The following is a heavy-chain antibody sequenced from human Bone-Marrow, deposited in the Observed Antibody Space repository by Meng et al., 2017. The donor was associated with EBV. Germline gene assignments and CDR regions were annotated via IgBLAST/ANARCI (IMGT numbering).Heavy chain of an antibody. CDR3: ARDTHDYGDLTFFDY. CDR1: GGTFSSYA. V-gene: IGHV1-69*06. Sequence: QGPAVQSRAEVKTPGSAVKVSCKASGGTFSSYAISWVRQAPGQGLEWMGGIIPIFGTANYAQKFQGRVTITADKSTSTAYMELSSLRSEDTAVYYCARDTHDYGDLTFFDYWGQGTLVTVSS. D-gene: IGHD4-17*01. J-gene: IGHJ4*02. CDR2: IIPIFGTA.